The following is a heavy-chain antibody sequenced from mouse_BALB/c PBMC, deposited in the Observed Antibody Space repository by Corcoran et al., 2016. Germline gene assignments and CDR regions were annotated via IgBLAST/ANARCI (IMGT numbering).Heavy chain of an antibody. J-gene: IGHJ1*01. CDR3: ARNWDWHFNL. Sequence: EVKLLESGGGLVQPGGSLRLSCAASGFDFSRYWMSWVRQAPGKGLDWIGEINSDSSTINYTPSLKDKFVISRDNAKNALYLQMSKVRSDDTALYYCARNWDWHFNLWGAGTTVTVSS. CDR1: GFDFSRYW. CDR2: INSDSSTI. D-gene: IGHD4-1*01. V-gene: IGHV4-1*02.